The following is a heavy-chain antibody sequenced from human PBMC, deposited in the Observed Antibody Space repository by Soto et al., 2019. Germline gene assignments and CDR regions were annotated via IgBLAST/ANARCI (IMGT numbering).Heavy chain of an antibody. V-gene: IGHV4-39*01. CDR1: GGSISSSSYY. J-gene: IGHJ4*02. CDR3: ASQIDYSNQDFDY. D-gene: IGHD4-4*01. Sequence: SETLSLTCTVSGGSISSSSYYWGWIRQPPGKGLEWIGSIYYSGSTYYNPSLKSRVTISVDTSKNQFSLKLSSVTAADTAVYYCASQIDYSNQDFDYWGQGTLVTVSS. CDR2: IYYSGST.